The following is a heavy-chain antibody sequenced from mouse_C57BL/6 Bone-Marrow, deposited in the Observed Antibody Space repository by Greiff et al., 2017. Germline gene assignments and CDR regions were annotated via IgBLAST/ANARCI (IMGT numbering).Heavy chain of an antibody. J-gene: IGHJ4*01. V-gene: IGHV1-82*01. CDR2: IYPGDGDT. CDR3: ARWSSGHYAMDY. Sequence: VKVVESGPELVKPGASVKISCKASGYAFSSSWMNWVKQRPGKGLEWIGRIYPGDGDTNYNGKFKGKATLTADKSSSTAYMQLSSLTSEDSAVYFCARWSSGHYAMDYWGQGTSVTVSS. D-gene: IGHD3-2*02. CDR1: GYAFSSSW.